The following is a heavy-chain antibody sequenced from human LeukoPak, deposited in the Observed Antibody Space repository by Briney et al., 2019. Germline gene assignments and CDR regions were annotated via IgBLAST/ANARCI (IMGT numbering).Heavy chain of an antibody. CDR2: IYHSGST. CDR3: ARDGRGRTRESLDY. V-gene: IGHV4-4*02. Sequence: SGTLSLTCAVSGGSISSSNWWSWVRQPPGKGLEWIGEIYHSGSTNYNPSLKSRVTISVDKSKNQFSLKLSSVTDADTAVYYCARDGRGRTRESLDYWGQGTLVTVSS. CDR1: GGSISSSNW. J-gene: IGHJ4*02. D-gene: IGHD3-10*01.